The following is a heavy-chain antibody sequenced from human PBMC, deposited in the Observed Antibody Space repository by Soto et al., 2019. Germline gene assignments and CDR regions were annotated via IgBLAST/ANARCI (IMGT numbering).Heavy chain of an antibody. CDR3: AGLYHYDSSGYYDY. CDR1: GNSFTTYY. CDR2: INPSGGRT. D-gene: IGHD3-22*01. V-gene: IGHV1-46*01. Sequence: GPSVKVSCKASGNSFTTYYMHWVRQAPGQGLEWMGIINPSGGRTTYAQKFQGRVTMTGDTSTSTFHMELSSLTSEDTAVYYCAGLYHYDSSGYYDYWGQGTLVTVSS. J-gene: IGHJ4*02.